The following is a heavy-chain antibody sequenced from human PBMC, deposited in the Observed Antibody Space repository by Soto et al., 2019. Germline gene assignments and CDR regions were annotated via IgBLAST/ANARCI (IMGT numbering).Heavy chain of an antibody. Sequence: ASVKVSCKASGYTFTSYAMHWVRQAPGQRLEWMGWINAGNGNTKYSQKFQGRVTITRDTSASTAYMELSSLRSEDTAVYYCARAQLLIVVVPEYDYWGQGTLVTVSS. V-gene: IGHV1-3*01. J-gene: IGHJ4*02. CDR2: INAGNGNT. CDR1: GYTFTSYA. CDR3: ARAQLLIVVVPEYDY. D-gene: IGHD2-2*01.